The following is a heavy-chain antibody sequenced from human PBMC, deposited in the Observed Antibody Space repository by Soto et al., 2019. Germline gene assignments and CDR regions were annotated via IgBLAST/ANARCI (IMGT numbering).Heavy chain of an antibody. D-gene: IGHD2-2*01. Sequence: WGGRIIKKTGKGLEWMGIIYPGDSDTRYSPSFQGQVTISADKSISTAYLQWSSLKASDTAMYYCASTRYQLLFYYGMDVWGQGTTVTVSS. CDR3: ASTRYQLLFYYGMDV. CDR1: W. V-gene: IGHV5-51*01. J-gene: IGHJ6*02. CDR2: IYPGDSDT.